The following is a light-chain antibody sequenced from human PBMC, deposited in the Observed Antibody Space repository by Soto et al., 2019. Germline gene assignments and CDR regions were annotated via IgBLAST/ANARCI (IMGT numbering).Light chain of an antibody. V-gene: IGKV1-39*01. CDR3: QLSYSTPYT. CDR2: AAS. Sequence: DIQMTQSPSSLSASVGDRVTITCRASQSISSYLNWYQQKPGKAPKLLIYAASSLQSGVPSRFSGSGSGTDFTLTISSLQPEDVVTYYFQLSYSTPYTFGQGTKLEIK. J-gene: IGKJ2*01. CDR1: QSISSY.